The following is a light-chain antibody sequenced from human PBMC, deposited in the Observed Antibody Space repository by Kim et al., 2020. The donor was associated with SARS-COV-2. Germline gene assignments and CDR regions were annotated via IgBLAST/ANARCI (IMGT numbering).Light chain of an antibody. CDR2: QND. J-gene: IGLJ2*01. Sequence: SYELTQPPAVSLSPGQTASITCFGKTLRDNYVSWYQQRPGQSPVLVIYQNDERPSGIPGRFSGSKTGNTATLTISGTQAMDEADYYCQAWDSTTVVFGGGTQLTVL. CDR3: QAWDSTTVV. CDR1: TLRDNY. V-gene: IGLV3-1*01.